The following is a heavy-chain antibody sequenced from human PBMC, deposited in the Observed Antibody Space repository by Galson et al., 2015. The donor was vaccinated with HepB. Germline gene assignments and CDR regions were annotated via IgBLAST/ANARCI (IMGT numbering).Heavy chain of an antibody. CDR1: GFTFSSYV. J-gene: IGHJ3*02. CDR2: ISGSGGST. D-gene: IGHD4-17*01. V-gene: IGHV3-23*01. Sequence: SLRLSCAASGFTFSSYVMSWVRQAPGKGLEWVSAISGSGGSTYYADSVKGRFTISRDNSKNTLYLQMNSLRAEDTAVYYCARALRRGTVTTFFAFDIWGQGTMVTVSS. CDR3: ARALRRGTVTTFFAFDI.